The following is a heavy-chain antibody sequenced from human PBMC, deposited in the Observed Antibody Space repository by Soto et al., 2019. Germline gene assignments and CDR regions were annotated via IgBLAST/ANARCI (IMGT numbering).Heavy chain of an antibody. Sequence: EVQLVESGGGLVQRGGSLRLSCAVSGFNVSSHYMSWVRQTPGRGLEWVSVIYSGGNTYYADSVKGRFTISRDNFKNTLYLQMNRLRAEDTAVYYCASEATGYDSSGYYCRFFDDWGQGTLVTVSS. CDR3: ASEATGYDSSGYYCRFFDD. J-gene: IGHJ4*02. D-gene: IGHD3-22*01. V-gene: IGHV3-66*01. CDR1: GFNVSSHY. CDR2: IYSGGNT.